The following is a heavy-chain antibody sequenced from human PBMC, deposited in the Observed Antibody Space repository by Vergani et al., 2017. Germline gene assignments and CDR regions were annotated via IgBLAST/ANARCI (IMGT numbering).Heavy chain of an antibody. CDR2: ISGSGVSA. V-gene: IGHV3-23*04. Sequence: VESGGGLVQPGGSLRLTCAASEFTFSNYAMNWVRQAPGKGLEWVSGISGSGVSAYYTDSVKGRFTISRDNSKNMLFLQMNNLRTEDTAIYYCAKQYFVSGNYLFDYWGQGTLVTVSS. J-gene: IGHJ4*02. D-gene: IGHD3-10*01. CDR1: EFTFSNYA. CDR3: AKQYFVSGNYLFDY.